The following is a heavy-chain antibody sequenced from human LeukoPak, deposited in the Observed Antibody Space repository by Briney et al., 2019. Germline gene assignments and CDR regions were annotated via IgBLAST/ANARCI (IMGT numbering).Heavy chain of an antibody. D-gene: IGHD1-1*01. CDR3: ATPHYPKRADW. V-gene: IGHV4-39*01. CDR2: IYYTWDT. Sequence: SETLSLTCSVSGFSITSNVYYWVWIRQPPGKAPEWIGSIYYTWDTYYNPSLKSRVTISMDTSKNQFSLNLSSVTATDTAVYYCATPHYPKRADWWGQGILVIVSS. J-gene: IGHJ4*02. CDR1: GFSITSNVYY.